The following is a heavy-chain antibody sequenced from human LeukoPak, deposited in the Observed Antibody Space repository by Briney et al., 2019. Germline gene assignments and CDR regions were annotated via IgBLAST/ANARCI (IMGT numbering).Heavy chain of an antibody. J-gene: IGHJ4*02. CDR3: AKTHMIVVFIPVNVYFNY. D-gene: IGHD3-22*01. Sequence: GGSLRLSCAASGFTFSSYAMSWVRQAPGKGLEWVSAISGSGGSTYYADSVKGRFTISRDNSKNTLYLQMNSLRAEDTAVYYCAKTHMIVVFIPVNVYFNYWGQGTLVTVSS. V-gene: IGHV3-23*01. CDR1: GFTFSSYA. CDR2: ISGSGGST.